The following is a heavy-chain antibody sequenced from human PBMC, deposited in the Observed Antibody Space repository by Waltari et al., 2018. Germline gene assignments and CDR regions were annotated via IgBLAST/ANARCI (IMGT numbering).Heavy chain of an antibody. CDR1: GFSFRSYA. CDR3: VCFYTDYSGRHDY. J-gene: IGHJ4*02. Sequence: EVQLLESGGGLVQPGGSLRLSCVASGFSFRSYAMSWVRQVPGKGLEWFSSISASSDSTHFAASVKGRFIISRDNSENTLYLRMNSLRVEDSAIYYCVCFYTDYSGRHDYWGQGTLVTVSS. V-gene: IGHV3-23*01. CDR2: ISASSDST. D-gene: IGHD1-26*01.